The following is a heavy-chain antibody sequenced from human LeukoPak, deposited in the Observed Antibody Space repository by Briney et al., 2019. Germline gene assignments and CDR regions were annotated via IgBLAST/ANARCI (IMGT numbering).Heavy chain of an antibody. CDR2: INHSGST. J-gene: IGHJ4*02. Sequence: SETLSLTCTVSGGSISSYYWSWIRQPAGKGLEWIGEINHSGSTNYNPSLKSRVTISVDTSKNQFSLKLSSVTAADTAVYYCASRAVTTFNYWGQGTLVTVSS. D-gene: IGHD4-17*01. CDR1: GGSISSYY. CDR3: ASRAVTTFNY. V-gene: IGHV4-34*01.